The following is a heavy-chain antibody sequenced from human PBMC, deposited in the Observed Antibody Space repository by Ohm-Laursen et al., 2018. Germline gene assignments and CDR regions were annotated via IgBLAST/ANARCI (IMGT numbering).Heavy chain of an antibody. J-gene: IGHJ2*01. Sequence: SLRLSCAASGFTFTSNSMNWVRQAPGKGLEWVSSISSSSSYIYYADSVKGRFTVSRDNAKNSLYLQMNSLRAEDTAVYYCARGSGTGYWYFDLWGRGTLVTVSS. V-gene: IGHV3-21*01. CDR1: GFTFTSNS. CDR3: ARGSGTGYWYFDL. D-gene: IGHD1-1*01. CDR2: ISSSSSYI.